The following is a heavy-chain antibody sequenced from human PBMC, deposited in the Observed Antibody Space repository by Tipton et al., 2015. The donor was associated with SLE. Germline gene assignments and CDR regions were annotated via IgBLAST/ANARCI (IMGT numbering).Heavy chain of an antibody. CDR3: ATHIEDIVLMVSAIDY. J-gene: IGHJ4*02. D-gene: IGHD2-8*01. CDR2: IIPIFGTA. CDR1: GGTFSSYA. Sequence: QLVQSGAEVKKPGSSVKVSCKASGGTFSSYAISWVRQAPGQGLEWMGGIIPIFGTANYAQKFQGRVTITADESTSTAYMELSSLRSEDTAVYYCATHIEDIVLMVSAIDYWGQGTLVTVSS. V-gene: IGHV1-69*01.